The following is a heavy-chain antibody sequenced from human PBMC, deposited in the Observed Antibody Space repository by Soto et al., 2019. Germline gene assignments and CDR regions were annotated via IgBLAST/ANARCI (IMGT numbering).Heavy chain of an antibody. Sequence: SETLSLTWIVSGGSGYGGSYYWSWIRHPPGKGLEWIGYVSYTGDTNYNPSLKSRVTMSVDTSKNQFYLRLSSVTAADTAVYYCARGPTLYTYGHFDYWGQGTLVTVSS. CDR2: VSYTGDT. J-gene: IGHJ4*02. D-gene: IGHD5-18*01. CDR3: ARGPTLYTYGHFDY. V-gene: IGHV4-61*01. CDR1: GGSGYGGSYY.